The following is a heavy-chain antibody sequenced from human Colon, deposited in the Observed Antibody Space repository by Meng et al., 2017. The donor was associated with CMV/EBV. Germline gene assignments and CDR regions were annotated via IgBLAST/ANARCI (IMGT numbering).Heavy chain of an antibody. D-gene: IGHD1-26*01. Sequence: GESLKISCAASGFTVSSNYMSWVRQAPGKGLEWVSVIYSGGSTYYADSVKGRFTISRDNSKNTLYLQMNSLRAEDTAVYYCARDQGSYYYYYGMDVWGQGTTVTVSS. V-gene: IGHV3-53*01. CDR2: IYSGGST. CDR1: GFTVSSNY. CDR3: ARDQGSYYYYYGMDV. J-gene: IGHJ6*02.